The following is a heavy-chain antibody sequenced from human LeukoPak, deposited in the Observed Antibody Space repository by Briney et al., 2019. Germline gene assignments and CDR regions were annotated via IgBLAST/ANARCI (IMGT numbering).Heavy chain of an antibody. V-gene: IGHV1-46*01. D-gene: IGHD6-13*01. CDR1: GGTFSSYA. J-gene: IGHJ4*02. CDR2: INPSGGST. Sequence: ASVKVSCKASGGTFSSYAVSRVRLTPGQGLEWMGIINPSGGSTSYAQKFQGRVTMTRDMSTSTVYMELSSLRSEDTAVYYCAKDWIAAAGPDYFDYWGQGTLVTVSS. CDR3: AKDWIAAAGPDYFDY.